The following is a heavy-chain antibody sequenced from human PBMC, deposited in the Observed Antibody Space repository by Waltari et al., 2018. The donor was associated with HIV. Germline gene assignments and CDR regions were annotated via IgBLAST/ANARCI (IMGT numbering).Heavy chain of an antibody. CDR3: ARALPGVFYGEV. CDR1: GYTFTSYA. J-gene: IGHJ4*02. D-gene: IGHD4-17*01. Sequence: QVQLVQSGAEVKKPGASVKVSCKASGYTFTSYAIHWVRQAPGQRLEWMGWINAGNGNTKYSQKFQGRVTITRDTSASTAYMELSSLRSEDTAVYYCARALPGVFYGEVWGQGTLVTVSS. CDR2: INAGNGNT. V-gene: IGHV1-3*01.